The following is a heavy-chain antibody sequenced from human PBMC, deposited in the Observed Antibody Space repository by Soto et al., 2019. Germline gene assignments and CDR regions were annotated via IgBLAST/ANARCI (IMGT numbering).Heavy chain of an antibody. D-gene: IGHD3-22*01. J-gene: IGHJ6*02. CDR3: ARDSSGRQYYGMDV. V-gene: IGHV3-48*02. CDR2: ITTTSSTM. Sequence: GGSLRLSCTPSGFIFSDYSMNWVRQAPGKGLEWISYITTTSSTMYYADSVKGRFTISRDNAKNSLYLQMNSLRDEDTAGYYFARDSSGRQYYGMDVWGQGTTVTVSS. CDR1: GFIFSDYS.